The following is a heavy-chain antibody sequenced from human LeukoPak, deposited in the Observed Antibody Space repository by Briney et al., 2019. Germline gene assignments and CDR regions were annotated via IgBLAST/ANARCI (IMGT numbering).Heavy chain of an antibody. V-gene: IGHV1-2*02. CDR1: GYTFTAYY. CDR3: ARVRYRLAETYIDY. J-gene: IGHJ4*02. D-gene: IGHD3-16*01. Sequence: GASVKVSCKASGYTFTAYYMHWVRQAPGQGLEWMGLINPNSGDTNYAQKFQGRVAMTRDTSISTAYMELSRLRSDDTAVYYCARVRYRLAETYIDYWGQGTLVTVSS. CDR2: INPNSGDT.